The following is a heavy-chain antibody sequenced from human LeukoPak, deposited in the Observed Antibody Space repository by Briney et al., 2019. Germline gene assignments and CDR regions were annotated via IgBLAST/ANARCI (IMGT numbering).Heavy chain of an antibody. CDR1: GFTFSSYS. CDR2: ISSSSSYI. Sequence: PGGSLRLSCAASGFTFSSYSMNWVRQAPGKGLEWVSSISSSSSYIYYADSVKGRFTISRDNAKNSLYLQMNSLRAEDTAVYYCARDAHTYCGGDCYSDYWGQGTLVTVSS. J-gene: IGHJ4*02. D-gene: IGHD2-21*01. V-gene: IGHV3-21*01. CDR3: ARDAHTYCGGDCYSDY.